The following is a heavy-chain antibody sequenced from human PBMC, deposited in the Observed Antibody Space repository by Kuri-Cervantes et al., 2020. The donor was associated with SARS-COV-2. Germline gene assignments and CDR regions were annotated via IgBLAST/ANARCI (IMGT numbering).Heavy chain of an antibody. CDR1: GGTFSSYA. D-gene: IGHD2-15*01. J-gene: IGHJ6*02. V-gene: IGHV1-69*06. CDR3: ARKVGGGYCSGGSCWGMDV. CDR2: IIPIFGTA. Sequence: SVQVSCKDPGGTFSSYAISWVRQAPGQGREWMGGIIPIFGTANYAQKFQGRVTITADNSTSTAYMELSSLRSEDTAVYYCARKVGGGYCSGGSCWGMDVWGQGTTVTVSS.